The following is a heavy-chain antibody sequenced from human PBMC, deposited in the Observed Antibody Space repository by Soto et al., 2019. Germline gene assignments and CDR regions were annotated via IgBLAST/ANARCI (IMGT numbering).Heavy chain of an antibody. V-gene: IGHV4-34*01. D-gene: IGHD4-17*01. CDR3: ARGSGKTVNSKAPFKRDY. Sequence: SETLSLTCAVDGGSFSGYDWSWIRQPPGKGLEWIGEINHSGSTNYNPSLKSRVTISVDTSKNQFSLKLSSVTAADTAVYYCARGSGKTVNSKAPFKRDYSGQGPLVTVSS. J-gene: IGHJ4*02. CDR1: GGSFSGYD. CDR2: INHSGST.